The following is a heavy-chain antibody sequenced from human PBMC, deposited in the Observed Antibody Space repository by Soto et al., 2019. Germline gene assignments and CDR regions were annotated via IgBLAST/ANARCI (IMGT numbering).Heavy chain of an antibody. CDR1: GGSFSGYY. D-gene: IGHD6-13*01. CDR3: ARGSSWFYNWFDH. V-gene: IGHV4-34*01. Sequence: PSETLSLTCAVYGGSFSGYYWSWIRQPPGKGLEWIGEINHSGSTNYNPSLKSRVTISVDTSKNQFSLKLSSVTAADTAVYYCARGSSWFYNWFDHWGQGTLVTVSS. J-gene: IGHJ5*02. CDR2: INHSGST.